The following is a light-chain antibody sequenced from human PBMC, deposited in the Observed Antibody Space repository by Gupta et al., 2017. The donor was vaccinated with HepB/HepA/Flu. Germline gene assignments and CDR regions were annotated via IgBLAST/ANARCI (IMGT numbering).Light chain of an antibody. CDR1: QSVSSSY. V-gene: IGKV3-20*01. CDR3: QQYGSSPIT. CDR2: GAS. Sequence: EIVLTQSPGTLSLSPGERATLSCRASQSVSSSYLAWYQQKPGQAPRLLIYGASSRATGIPDRLSGSGSGTDFTLTISSLEPEDIPVSYCQQYGSSPITFGQGTKVEIK. J-gene: IGKJ1*01.